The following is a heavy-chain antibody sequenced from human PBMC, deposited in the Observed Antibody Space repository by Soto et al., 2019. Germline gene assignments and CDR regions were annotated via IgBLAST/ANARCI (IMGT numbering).Heavy chain of an antibody. CDR1: GYTFTSYG. CDR3: ASRGKYCSGDSYYFSC. D-gene: IGHD2-21*01. V-gene: IGHV1-18*01. Sequence: AAVKVSCTSSGYTFTSYGISWVRQAPGQGLEWMGWISAYNGNTNYAQKLQGRVTMTTDTSTSTAYMELRSLRSDETAVYYCASRGKYCSGDSYYFSCWGKGTRVTVSS. CDR2: ISAYNGNT. J-gene: IGHJ4*01.